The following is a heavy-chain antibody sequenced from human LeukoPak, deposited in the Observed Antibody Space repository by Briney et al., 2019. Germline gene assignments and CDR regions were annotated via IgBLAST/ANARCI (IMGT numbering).Heavy chain of an antibody. CDR1: GFTFSSYG. CDR3: AKTLRYFDWLPHRSRDFDY. CDR2: ISYDGSNK. J-gene: IGHJ4*02. D-gene: IGHD3-9*01. V-gene: IGHV3-30*18. Sequence: GGSLRLSCAASGFTFSSYGMHWVRQAPGKGLEWVAVISYDGSNKYYADSVKGRFTISRDNSKNTLYLQMNSLRAEDTAVYYCAKTLRYFDWLPHRSRDFDYWGQGTLVTVSS.